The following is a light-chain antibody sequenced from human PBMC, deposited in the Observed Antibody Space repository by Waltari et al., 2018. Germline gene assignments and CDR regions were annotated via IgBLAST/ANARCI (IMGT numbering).Light chain of an antibody. V-gene: IGKV4-1*01. Sequence: DIVMTQSPDSLAVSLGERATINCKSSRTVLYDSNNKNYLAWYQQKPGQPPNLLIYWASTRKSGVPDRFSGSGSGTDFTLTINTLQAEDVAVYYCHQYYNTPYSYGQGTKLEIK. J-gene: IGKJ2*03. CDR1: RTVLYDSNNKNY. CDR2: WAS. CDR3: HQYYNTPYS.